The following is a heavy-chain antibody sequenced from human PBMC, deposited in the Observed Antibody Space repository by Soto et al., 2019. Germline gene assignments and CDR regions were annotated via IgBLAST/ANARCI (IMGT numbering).Heavy chain of an antibody. CDR3: ARDGYGDPYYYYAMDV. Sequence: GSLRLSCAASGFTFSLYEMSWVRQAPGKGLEWISYISSSGSTIYYADSVKGRFTISRDNAKNSLFLQMNSLRAEDTAVYYCARDGYGDPYYYYAMDVWGQGTTVTVS. CDR1: GFTFSLYE. V-gene: IGHV3-48*03. D-gene: IGHD4-17*01. J-gene: IGHJ6*02. CDR2: ISSSGSTI.